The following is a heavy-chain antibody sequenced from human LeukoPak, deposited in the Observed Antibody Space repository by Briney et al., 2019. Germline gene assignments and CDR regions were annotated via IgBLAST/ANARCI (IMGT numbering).Heavy chain of an antibody. Sequence: PGGSLRLSCAASGFTFNNYNMNWVRQAPGKGLEWVSSISSSSSYIYYADSVKGRFTISRDNAKNSLYLQMNSLRAEDTAVYYCAKDLQQLDYYYMDVWGKGTTVTVSS. CDR3: AKDLQQLDYYYMDV. CDR2: ISSSSSYI. D-gene: IGHD6-13*01. J-gene: IGHJ6*03. V-gene: IGHV3-21*01. CDR1: GFTFNNYN.